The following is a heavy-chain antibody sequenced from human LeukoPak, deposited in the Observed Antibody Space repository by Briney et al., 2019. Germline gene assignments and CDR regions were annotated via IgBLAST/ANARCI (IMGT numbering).Heavy chain of an antibody. V-gene: IGHV4-4*07. CDR3: ARVSWFGDLLYGWFDP. Sequence: PSETLSLTCTISGGSISSYYWSWIRQPAGKGLEWIGRIYTSGSTNYNPSLKSRITMSVDTSNNQFSLRLSSVTAADTAVYYCARVSWFGDLLYGWFDPWGQGTLVTVSS. CDR1: GGSISSYY. J-gene: IGHJ5*02. D-gene: IGHD3-10*01. CDR2: IYTSGST.